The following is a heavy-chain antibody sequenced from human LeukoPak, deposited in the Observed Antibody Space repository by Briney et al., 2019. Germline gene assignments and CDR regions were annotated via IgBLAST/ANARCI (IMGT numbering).Heavy chain of an antibody. V-gene: IGHV4-38-2*01. D-gene: IGHD3-22*01. J-gene: IGHJ4*02. CDR2: IYHSGST. CDR1: DYSISSGYY. Sequence: PSETLSLTCAVSDYSISSGYYWGWIRQSPGKGLEWIGSIYHSGSTYYNPSLKSRVTISVDTSKNEFSLKLSSVTAAGTAVYFCARVQGHSYDSNGYYRYFDYWGQGTLVTVSS. CDR3: ARVQGHSYDSNGYYRYFDY.